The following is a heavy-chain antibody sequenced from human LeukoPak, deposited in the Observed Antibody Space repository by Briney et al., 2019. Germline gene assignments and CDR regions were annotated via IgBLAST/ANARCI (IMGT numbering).Heavy chain of an antibody. CDR2: DYYSGSS. CDR1: GGSITDYY. CDR3: ASGGRWFGELYFDY. V-gene: IGHV4-59*08. Sequence: PSETLSLTCTVSGGSITDYYWGWVRQPPGKGLEWFGYDYYSGSSNYNPSLRSRVTISVDTSKNQFSLKLSSVAAADTAVYSCASGGRWFGELYFDYWGQGTLVTVSS. D-gene: IGHD3-10*01. J-gene: IGHJ4*02.